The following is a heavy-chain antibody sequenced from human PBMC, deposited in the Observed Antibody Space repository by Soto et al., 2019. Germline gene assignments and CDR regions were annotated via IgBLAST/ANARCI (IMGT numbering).Heavy chain of an antibody. CDR3: AGREESRPYLAFDN. CDR1: GGLISSGDSY. J-gene: IGHJ4*02. CDR2: IYDSGAA. V-gene: IGHV4-30-4*01. D-gene: IGHD2-2*02. Sequence: QVRLQESRPGLVKPSQTLSLTCTVSGGLISSGDSYWSWIRQPPGRGLEWIGYIYDSGAAYYNPSLKSRFSISVDTSKHQFSLKLTSVPAADTAVYYCAGREESRPYLAFDNWGQGALVTVSS.